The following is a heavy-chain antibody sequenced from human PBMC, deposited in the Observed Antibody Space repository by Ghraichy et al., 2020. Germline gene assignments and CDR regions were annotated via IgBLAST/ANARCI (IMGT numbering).Heavy chain of an antibody. CDR2: ISWNSGSI. Sequence: GGSLRLSCAASGFTFDDYAMHWVRQAPGKGLEWVSGISWNSGSIGYADSVKGRFTISRDNAKNSLYLQMNSLRAEDTALYYCAKDILGYDYVWGSFFSGMDVWGQGTTVTVSS. V-gene: IGHV3-9*01. D-gene: IGHD3-16*01. CDR3: AKDILGYDYVWGSFFSGMDV. CDR1: GFTFDDYA. J-gene: IGHJ6*02.